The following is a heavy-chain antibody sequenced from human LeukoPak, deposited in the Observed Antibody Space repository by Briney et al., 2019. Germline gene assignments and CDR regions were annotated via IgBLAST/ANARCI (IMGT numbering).Heavy chain of an antibody. CDR3: ATQGGRVVVAVPNWFDP. J-gene: IGHJ5*02. V-gene: IGHV3-23*01. Sequence: PGGSLRLSCAASGFTFSSYAMSWVRQAPGRGLEWVSAVSGSGGSTYYAVSVKGRFTISRDNSKNTLYLQMNSLRAEDTAVYYCATQGGRVVVAVPNWFDPWGQGTLVTVSS. CDR1: GFTFSSYA. D-gene: IGHD2-15*01. CDR2: VSGSGGST.